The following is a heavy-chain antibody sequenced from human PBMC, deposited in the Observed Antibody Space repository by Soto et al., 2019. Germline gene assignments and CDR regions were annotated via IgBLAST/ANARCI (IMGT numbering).Heavy chain of an antibody. CDR1: GGSISSSSYY. J-gene: IGHJ2*01. CDR3: ARRRIGYCSGGSCYGYWYFDL. V-gene: IGHV4-39*01. Sequence: QLLESGPGLVKPSETLSLTCTVSGGSISSSSYYWGWIRQPPGKGLEWIGSIYYSGSTYYNPSLKSRVTISVDTSKNQFSLKLSSVTAADTAVYYCARRRIGYCSGGSCYGYWYFDLWGRGTLVTVSS. CDR2: IYYSGST. D-gene: IGHD2-15*01.